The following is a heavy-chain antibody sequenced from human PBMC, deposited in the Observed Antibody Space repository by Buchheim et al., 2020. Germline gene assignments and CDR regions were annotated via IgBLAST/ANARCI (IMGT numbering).Heavy chain of an antibody. CDR2: ISDSGVTT. J-gene: IGHJ4*02. CDR1: GFTFSSYA. Sequence: EVQLLESGGGLVQPGGSLRLSCAASGFTFSSYAMSWVRQVPGKGLEWVPSISDSGVTTSFADSVKGRFTISRDNSKNTLYLQMNSLRAEDTAVYYCAEAIRASDYWGQGTL. CDR3: AEAIRASDY. D-gene: IGHD3-10*01. V-gene: IGHV3-23*01.